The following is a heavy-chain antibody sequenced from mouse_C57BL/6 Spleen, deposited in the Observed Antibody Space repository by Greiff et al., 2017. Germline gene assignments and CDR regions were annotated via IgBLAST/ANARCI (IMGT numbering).Heavy chain of an antibody. CDR1: GFTFSDYY. CDR3: ARGGDGDYFDY. Sequence: EVKVVESEGGLVQPGSSMKLSCKASGFTFSDYYMAWVRQVPEKGLEWVANINYDGSSTYYLDSLKGRFIISRDNAKNILYLQMSSLKSEDTATYYCARGGDGDYFDYWGQGTTLTVSS. V-gene: IGHV5-16*01. J-gene: IGHJ2*01. CDR2: INYDGSST. D-gene: IGHD2-3*01.